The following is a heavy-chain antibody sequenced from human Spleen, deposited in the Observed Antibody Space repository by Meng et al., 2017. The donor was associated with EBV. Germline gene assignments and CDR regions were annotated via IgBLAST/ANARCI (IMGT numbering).Heavy chain of an antibody. J-gene: IGHJ4*02. CDR2: ISSSGST. Sequence: PASGPRLVSRSDTLSSPWGCLVASLRERSPYWGWTRQSPRKGLEWIGTISSSGSTFYNPSLESRLTLSVDTTENHFALKLTSVTAADTAMYYCARHTGDFDYWGQGALVTVSS. V-gene: IGHV4-39*01. D-gene: IGHD2-8*02. CDR1: VASLRERSPY. CDR3: ARHTGDFDY.